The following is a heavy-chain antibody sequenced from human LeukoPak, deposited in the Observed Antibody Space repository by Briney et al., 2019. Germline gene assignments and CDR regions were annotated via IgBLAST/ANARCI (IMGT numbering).Heavy chain of an antibody. CDR3: AREGSSKFGFGS. Sequence: PSETLSLTCTVSGGSISSGSYYWSWIRQPAGKGLEWIGRIYTSGSTNYNPSLKSRVTISVDTSKNQFSLKMNSVTAADTAVYYCAREGSSKFGFGSWGQGTLVTISS. J-gene: IGHJ5*01. D-gene: IGHD6-13*01. CDR2: IYTSGST. V-gene: IGHV4-61*02. CDR1: GGSISSGSYY.